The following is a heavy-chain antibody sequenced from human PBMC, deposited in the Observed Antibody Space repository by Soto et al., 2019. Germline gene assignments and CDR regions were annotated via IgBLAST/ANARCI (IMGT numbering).Heavy chain of an antibody. CDR1: GGTFNSYA. D-gene: IGHD6-19*01. CDR2: IIPIFRST. Sequence: QVQLVQSGAEVTKTGSSVKVSCKASGGTFNSYALTWVRQAPGHGLEWMGGIIPIFRSTNYAQKFHGRVTITGNGSTSTAYMELSSCRWNDTAVDYCARGLRPPDGSGWRSLYWCFYVRRRGTRVTVSS. J-gene: IGHJ2*01. V-gene: IGHV1-69*01. CDR3: ARGLRPPDGSGWRSLYWCFYV.